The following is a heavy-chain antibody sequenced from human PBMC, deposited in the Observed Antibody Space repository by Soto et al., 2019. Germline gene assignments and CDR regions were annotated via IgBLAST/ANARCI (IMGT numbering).Heavy chain of an antibody. J-gene: IGHJ4*02. CDR1: GFTFSSYA. V-gene: IGHV3-23*01. D-gene: IGHD3-10*01. CDR2: ISGSGGST. CDR3: AKDGPTFRPYYGSGSTEGPFDY. Sequence: GGSLRFSCAASGFTFSSYAMSWVRQAPGKGLEWVSAISGSGGSTYYADSVKGRFTISRDNSKNTLYLQMNSLRAEDTAVYYCAKDGPTFRPYYGSGSTEGPFDYWGQGTLVTVSS.